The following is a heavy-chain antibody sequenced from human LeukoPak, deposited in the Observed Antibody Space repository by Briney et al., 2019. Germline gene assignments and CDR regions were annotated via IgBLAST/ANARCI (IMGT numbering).Heavy chain of an antibody. Sequence: GGSLRLSCAASGFTFSSYAMSWVRQAPGKGLEWVSTISSSGGYTYYADSVKGRFTISRDNSKNTLYLLLNSLRAEDTAVYYCARDFDGGSYRLDYWGQGTLVTVSS. CDR3: ARDFDGGSYRLDY. V-gene: IGHV3-23*01. CDR2: ISSSGGYT. D-gene: IGHD1-26*01. CDR1: GFTFSSYA. J-gene: IGHJ4*02.